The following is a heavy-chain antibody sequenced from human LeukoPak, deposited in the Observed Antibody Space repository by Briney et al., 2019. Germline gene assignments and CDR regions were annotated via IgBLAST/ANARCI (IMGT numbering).Heavy chain of an antibody. J-gene: IGHJ6*03. V-gene: IGHV3-43D*03. CDR2: ISWDGGST. Sequence: GGSLRLSCAASGFTFDDYAMHGVRQAPGKGLEWVSLISWDGGSTYYADSVKGRFTISRDNSKNSLYLQMNSLRAEDTALYYCAKGPAYYDSSGYSAIYYYYYMDVWGKGTTVTVSS. D-gene: IGHD3-22*01. CDR1: GFTFDDYA. CDR3: AKGPAYYDSSGYSAIYYYYYMDV.